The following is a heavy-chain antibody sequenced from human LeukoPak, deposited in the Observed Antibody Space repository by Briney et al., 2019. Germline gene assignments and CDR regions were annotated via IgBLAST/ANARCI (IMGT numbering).Heavy chain of an antibody. Sequence: GGSLRLSCTASGFTFGDYAMSWVRQAPGKGLEWVGFIRSKAYGGTTEYAASVKGRFTISRDDSKSIAYLQMNSLKTEDTAVYYCTRVQKVAYYYGSGRDYGDFTFDYWGQGTLVTVSS. D-gene: IGHD3-10*01. V-gene: IGHV3-49*04. CDR1: GFTFGDYA. J-gene: IGHJ4*02. CDR2: IRSKAYGGTT. CDR3: TRVQKVAYYYGSGRDYGDFTFDY.